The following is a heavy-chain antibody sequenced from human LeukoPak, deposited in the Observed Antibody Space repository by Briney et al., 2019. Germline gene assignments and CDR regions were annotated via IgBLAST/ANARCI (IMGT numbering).Heavy chain of an antibody. J-gene: IGHJ4*02. CDR1: GGSISSYY. CDR2: IYYSGTT. D-gene: IGHD4-17*01. Sequence: SETLSLTCTVSGGSISSYYWSWIRQPAGKGLEWIGSIYYSGTTYYNPSLKSRVTISLDTSKNQFSLKLTSVTAADTAVYYCARVTDYGPSSKQFDYWGQGTLVTVSS. CDR3: ARVTDYGPSSKQFDY. V-gene: IGHV4-4*07.